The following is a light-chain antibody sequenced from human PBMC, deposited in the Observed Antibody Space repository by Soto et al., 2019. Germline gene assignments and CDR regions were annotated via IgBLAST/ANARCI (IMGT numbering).Light chain of an antibody. J-gene: IGKJ1*01. CDR1: QSVSSN. CDR3: QQYNNWRT. CDR2: GAS. V-gene: IGKV3-15*01. Sequence: RVMTPSFGTLSLSPGERGALSCRASQSVSSNLAWYQQKPGQAPRLLIYGASTRATGIPARFSGSGSGTEFTLTISSLQSEDFAVYYCQQYNNWRTFAQGTKVDIK.